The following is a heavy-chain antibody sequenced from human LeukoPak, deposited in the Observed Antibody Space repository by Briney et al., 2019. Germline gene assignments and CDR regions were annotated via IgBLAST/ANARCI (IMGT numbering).Heavy chain of an antibody. CDR1: GGSISSYY. CDR3: ARGRSVGAAIV. D-gene: IGHD2-15*01. J-gene: IGHJ3*01. Sequence: SETLSLTCTVSGGSISSYYWSWIRQPPGKGLEWIGYIYYSGSTNYNPSLKSRVTISVDTSKNQFSLKLSSVTAADTAVYYCARGRSVGAAIVWGQGTMVTVSS. V-gene: IGHV4-59*12. CDR2: IYYSGST.